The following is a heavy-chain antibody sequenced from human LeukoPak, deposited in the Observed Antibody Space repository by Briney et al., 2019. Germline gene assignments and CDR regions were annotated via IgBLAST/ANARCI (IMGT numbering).Heavy chain of an antibody. Sequence: PSETLSLTCAVYGASFSGYYWSWIRQPPGKGLEWIGEINLGGSTNYNPSLKSRVTISVDTSKNQFSLKLSSVTAADTAVYYCARAVYSGSYFFDYWGQGTLVTVSS. CDR1: GASFSGYY. CDR3: ARAVYSGSYFFDY. CDR2: INLGGST. D-gene: IGHD1-26*01. J-gene: IGHJ4*02. V-gene: IGHV4-34*01.